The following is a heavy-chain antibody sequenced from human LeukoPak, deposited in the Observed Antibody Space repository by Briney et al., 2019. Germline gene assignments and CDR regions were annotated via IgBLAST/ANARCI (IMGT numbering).Heavy chain of an antibody. Sequence: GGSLRLSCAASGFSFSYYWKSWVRQAPGKGLEWVANTKEDGSGSSYVDSVKGRFTISRDNAKNSLYLQMNSLRAEDTAVYYCAKGGVVGTRYYFDSWGQGTLVTVSS. CDR2: TKEDGSGS. CDR3: AKGGVVGTRYYFDS. J-gene: IGHJ4*02. D-gene: IGHD2-15*01. V-gene: IGHV3-7*01. CDR1: GFSFSYYW.